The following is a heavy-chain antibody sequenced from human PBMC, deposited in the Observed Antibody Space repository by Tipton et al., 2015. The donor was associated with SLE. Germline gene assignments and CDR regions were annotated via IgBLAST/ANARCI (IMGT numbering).Heavy chain of an antibody. Sequence: SGGSISSGDYYWGWIRQPPGRGLEWIASFYYDATTYYNPSLKSRVTISVDTSKNQFSLKLRSVTAADTAVYFCARHGSGTYYSWFDPWGQGNLVTVSS. D-gene: IGHD1-26*01. V-gene: IGHV4-39*07. CDR1: GGSISSGDYY. CDR2: FYYDATT. CDR3: ARHGSGTYYSWFDP. J-gene: IGHJ5*02.